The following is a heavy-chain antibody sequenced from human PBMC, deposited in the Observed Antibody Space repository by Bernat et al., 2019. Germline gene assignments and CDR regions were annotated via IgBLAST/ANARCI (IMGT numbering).Heavy chain of an antibody. CDR2: IKSKTDGGTT. D-gene: IGHD2-2*01. J-gene: IGHJ4*02. CDR3: TTLALVVPALDY. V-gene: IGHV3-15*01. CDR1: GFTFSNAW. Sequence: EVQLVESGGGLVKPGGSLRLSCAASGFTFSNAWMSWVRQAPGKGLEWVGRIKSKTDGGTTDYAAPVKGRFTISRDDSKNTLYLQMNSLKTEDTAVYYCTTLALVVPALDYWGQGTLVTVSS.